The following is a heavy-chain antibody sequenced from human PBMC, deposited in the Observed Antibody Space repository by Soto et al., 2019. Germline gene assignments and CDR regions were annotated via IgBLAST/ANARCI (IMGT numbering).Heavy chain of an antibody. V-gene: IGHV4-59*08. CDR1: GGSISSYY. CDR2: IYYSGST. J-gene: IGHJ4*02. Sequence: QVQLQESGPGLVKPSETLSLTCTVSGGSISSYYWSWIRQPPGKGLEWIGYIYYSGSTNYNPSLTRRVTISVDTSKNQFSLKLSSVTAADTAVYYCARTSRGELLEYWGQGTLVTVSS. D-gene: IGHD1-26*01. CDR3: ARTSRGELLEY.